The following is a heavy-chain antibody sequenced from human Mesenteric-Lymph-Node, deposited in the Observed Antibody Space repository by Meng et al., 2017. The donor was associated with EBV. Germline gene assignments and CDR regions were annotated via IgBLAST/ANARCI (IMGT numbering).Heavy chain of an antibody. V-gene: IGHV4-61*01. CDR3: ATEFTAKDFGVVPAARWSWFDP. Sequence: PGPGPGLVKPSETLSLTCTVSGGSVSSGTDYWSWIRQPPGKGLEWIGYIYYSGRTKYNPSLESRVTISVDTSKNQFSLRLTSVTAADTAVYFCATEFTAKDFGVVPAARWSWFDPWGQGTLVTVSS. D-gene: IGHD2-2*01. CDR1: GGSVSSGTDY. J-gene: IGHJ5*02. CDR2: IYYSGRT.